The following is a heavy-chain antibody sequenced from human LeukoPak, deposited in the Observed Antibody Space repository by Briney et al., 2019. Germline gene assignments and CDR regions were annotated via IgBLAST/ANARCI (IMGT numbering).Heavy chain of an antibody. D-gene: IGHD3-16*01. CDR1: GFTFSSYT. CDR3: ARTNGVYFWGADH. Sequence: GGSLRLSCATSGFTFSSYTFNWVRQTPGKGLEWVSSISPSSSSVHYIDSVKGRFTISRDNAKDSLSLQMDSLRVEDTGVYFCARTNGVYFWGADHWGQGTLVTVSA. CDR2: ISPSSSSV. V-gene: IGHV3-21*06. J-gene: IGHJ4*02.